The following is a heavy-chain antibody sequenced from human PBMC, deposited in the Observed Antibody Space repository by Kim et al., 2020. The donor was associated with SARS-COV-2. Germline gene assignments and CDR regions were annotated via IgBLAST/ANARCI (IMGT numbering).Heavy chain of an antibody. CDR3: TRNFYYCIDV. V-gene: IGHV4-4*02. J-gene: IGHJ6*02. CDR1: DGSISSDNW. Sequence: SETLSLTCAVSDGSISSDNWWSWVHQPPGKGLEWIGEIHQSGITNYNPSLKSRVTMSVDKSKNQFSLYLISVTAADTAVYYCTRNFYYCIDVWGQGTTVTVS. CDR2: IHQSGIT.